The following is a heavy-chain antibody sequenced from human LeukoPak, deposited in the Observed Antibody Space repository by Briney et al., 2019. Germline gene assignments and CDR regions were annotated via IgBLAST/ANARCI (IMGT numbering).Heavy chain of an antibody. V-gene: IGHV3-23*01. CDR1: GFAFSGYA. Sequence: PGGSLRLSCAASGFAFSGYAMSWVRQAPGTGLECVSSINAIGGTTNYADSVRGRFTISRDNSKNTLYLQMNSLRAEDTALYYCAKRRGNILPSWYFDYWGQGTLVTVSS. J-gene: IGHJ4*02. CDR2: INAIGGTT. CDR3: AKRRGNILPSWYFDY. D-gene: IGHD1-26*01.